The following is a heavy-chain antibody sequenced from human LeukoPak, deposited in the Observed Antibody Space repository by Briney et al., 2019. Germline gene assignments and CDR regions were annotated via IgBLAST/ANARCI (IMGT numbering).Heavy chain of an antibody. J-gene: IGHJ4*02. CDR1: GGSFSGYY. V-gene: IGHV4-34*01. Sequence: SETLSLTCAVYGGSFSGYYWSWIRQPPGKGLEWIGEINHSGSTNYNPSLKSRVTISVDTSKNQFSLKLSSVTAADTAVYYCARHGRPGIVVVPAYSYYFDYWGQGTLVTVSS. CDR3: ARHGRPGIVVVPAYSYYFDY. D-gene: IGHD2-2*01. CDR2: INHSGST.